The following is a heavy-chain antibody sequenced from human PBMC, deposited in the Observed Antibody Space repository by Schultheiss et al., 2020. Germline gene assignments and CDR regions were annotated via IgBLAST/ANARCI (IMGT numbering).Heavy chain of an antibody. J-gene: IGHJ4*02. CDR1: GYTFTSYY. D-gene: IGHD3-3*01. CDR2: INPSGGST. V-gene: IGHV1-46*01. Sequence: ASVTVSCKASGYTFTSYYMHWVRQAPGQGLEWMGIINPSGGSTSYAQKFQGRVTMTRDTSTSTVYMELSSLRSEDTAVYYCARASFILEWLTAIDYWRQGTLVTVYS. CDR3: ARASFILEWLTAIDY.